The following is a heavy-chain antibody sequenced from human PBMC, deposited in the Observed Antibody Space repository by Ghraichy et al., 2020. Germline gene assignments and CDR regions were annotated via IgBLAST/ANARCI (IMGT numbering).Heavy chain of an antibody. CDR1: GGSISSNDYY. J-gene: IGHJ4*02. Sequence: SETLSLTCNVSGGSISSNDYYWGWIRQPPGMGLEWIGSTYYSGSTYYNPSLKSRVTISVDTSKNQFSLKLSSVTAADTAVYYCASRDINTYYYGSGSYEENWGQGTLVTVSS. CDR2: TYYSGST. V-gene: IGHV4-39*01. CDR3: ASRDINTYYYGSGSYEEN. D-gene: IGHD3-10*01.